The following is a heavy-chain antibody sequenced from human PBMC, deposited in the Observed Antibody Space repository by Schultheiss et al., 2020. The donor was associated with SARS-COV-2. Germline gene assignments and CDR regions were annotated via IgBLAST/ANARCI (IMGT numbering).Heavy chain of an antibody. Sequence: SETLSLTCTVSGYSISSGYYWGWIRQPPGKGLEWIGSIYHSGSTYYNPSLKSRVTISVDTSKNQFSLKLSSVTAADTAVYYCARVVPAAIRWFDPWGQGTLVTVSS. V-gene: IGHV4-38-2*02. CDR1: GYSISSGYY. CDR3: ARVVPAAIRWFDP. D-gene: IGHD2-2*01. J-gene: IGHJ5*02. CDR2: IYHSGST.